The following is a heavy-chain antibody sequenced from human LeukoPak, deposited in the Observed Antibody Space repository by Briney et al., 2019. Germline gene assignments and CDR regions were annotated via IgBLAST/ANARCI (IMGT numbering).Heavy chain of an antibody. CDR3: ARDGGSGWFFWFDP. D-gene: IGHD6-19*01. J-gene: IGHJ5*02. CDR1: GYTFTGYY. V-gene: IGHV1-2*02. CDR2: INPNSGGT. Sequence: ASVKVSCKASGYTFTGYYMHWVRQAPGQGLEWTGWINPNSGGTNYAQKFQGRVTMTRDTSISTAYMELSRLRSDDTAVYYCARDGGSGWFFWFDPWGQGTLVTVSS.